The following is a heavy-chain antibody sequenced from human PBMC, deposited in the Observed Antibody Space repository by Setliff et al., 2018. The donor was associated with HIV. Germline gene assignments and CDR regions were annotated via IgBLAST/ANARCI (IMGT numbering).Heavy chain of an antibody. CDR3: ARDGSIVATPLLDS. CDR2: ISHDGNKK. J-gene: IGHJ4*02. D-gene: IGHD5-12*01. V-gene: IGHV3-30*04. Sequence: GGSLRLSCAVSGIIFSDYTMHWVRQAPGKGLEWVAVISHDGNKKYYADSVKGRFTISRDNSKNTLFLQMNSLRSADTGTYYCARDGSIVATPLLDSWGQGTLVTVSS. CDR1: GIIFSDYT.